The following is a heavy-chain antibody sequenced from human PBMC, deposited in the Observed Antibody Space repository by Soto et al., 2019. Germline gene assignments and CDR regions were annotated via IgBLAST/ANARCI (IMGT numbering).Heavy chain of an antibody. V-gene: IGHV1-18*01. CDR3: ARATRFDAFDI. J-gene: IGHJ3*02. CDR2: ISAYNGNT. CDR1: GYIFTTYG. Sequence: QDQLVQSGGEVKKPGASVKVSCKASGYIFTTYGIGWVRQAPGQGLEWMGWISAYNGNTDYAQKLQDRVTMTRDTSTSSAYLELRSLRSDDTAVYYCARATRFDAFDIWGKGTMVTVSS.